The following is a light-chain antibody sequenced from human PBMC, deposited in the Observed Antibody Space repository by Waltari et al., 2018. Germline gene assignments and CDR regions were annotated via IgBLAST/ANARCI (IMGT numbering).Light chain of an antibody. CDR3: QQYYDTPRT. Sequence: DIVMTQSPDSLAVSLGERATINCKSSQTVLYSSDNNNYLAWYQQKLGQPPKLLIYWASTRASGVPDRFSGSGSGTDFTLTISSLQAEAVAVYYCQQYYDTPRTFGQGTRVEIK. CDR2: WAS. J-gene: IGKJ1*01. CDR1: QTVLYSSDNNNY. V-gene: IGKV4-1*01.